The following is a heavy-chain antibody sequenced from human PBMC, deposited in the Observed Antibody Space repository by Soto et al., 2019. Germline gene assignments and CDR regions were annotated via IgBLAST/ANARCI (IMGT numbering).Heavy chain of an antibody. D-gene: IGHD3-22*01. V-gene: IGHV1-3*01. CDR2: INAGNGNT. Sequence: QVQLVQSGTEVKKPGASVKVSCKASGYIFSSYTIHWVRQVPGQRPEWMGWINAGNGNTKYSQKFQGRVTIMRDTIATTVYMELSSLTSEDTAVYYCARRPMIVGFVTDDDAFEIWGQGTMVSVSS. CDR1: GYIFSSYT. J-gene: IGHJ3*02. CDR3: ARRPMIVGFVTDDDAFEI.